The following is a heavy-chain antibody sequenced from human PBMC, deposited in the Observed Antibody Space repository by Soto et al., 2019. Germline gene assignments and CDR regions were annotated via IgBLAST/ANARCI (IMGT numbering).Heavy chain of an antibody. V-gene: IGHV4-59*01. Sequence: SETLSLTCTVSGGSISSYYWSWIRQPPGKGLEWIGFIHYSGSTNYNPSLKSRVTMSVDTSKNSLFLQMNSLRPEDTALYYCAKDMKWGGMTTIHYFDSWGQGTQVTVSS. CDR3: AKDMKWGGMTTIHYFDS. J-gene: IGHJ4*02. D-gene: IGHD4-17*01. CDR2: IHYSGST. CDR1: GGSISSYY.